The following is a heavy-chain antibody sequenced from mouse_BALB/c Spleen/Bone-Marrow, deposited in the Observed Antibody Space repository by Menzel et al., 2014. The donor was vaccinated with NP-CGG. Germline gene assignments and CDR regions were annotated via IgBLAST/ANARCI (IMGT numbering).Heavy chain of an antibody. CDR2: ISSGTSTI. D-gene: IGHD2-3*01. CDR3: ARDDGYYIRNAMDY. J-gene: IGHJ4*01. CDR1: GFTFSSFG. V-gene: IGHV5-17*02. Sequence: EVMLVESGGGLVQPGGSRKLSCAASGFTFSSFGMHRVRQAPERGLEWVAYISSGTSTIYYADTVKGRFTISRDNPKNTLFLQMTSLRSEDTAIYYCARDDGYYIRNAMDYWGQGTSVTVSS.